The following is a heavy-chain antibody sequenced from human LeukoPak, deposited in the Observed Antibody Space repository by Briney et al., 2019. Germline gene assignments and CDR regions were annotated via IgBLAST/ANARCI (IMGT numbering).Heavy chain of an antibody. CDR3: AREGDYGDYILDY. CDR1: GYTFTGYY. J-gene: IGHJ4*02. D-gene: IGHD4-17*01. V-gene: IGHV1-2*02. Sequence: ASVKVSCKASGYTFTGYYMHGVRQAPGQGLEWMGWINPNSGGTNYAQKFQGRVTMTRDTSISTAYMELSRLRSDDTAVYYCAREGDYGDYILDYWGQGTLVTVSS. CDR2: INPNSGGT.